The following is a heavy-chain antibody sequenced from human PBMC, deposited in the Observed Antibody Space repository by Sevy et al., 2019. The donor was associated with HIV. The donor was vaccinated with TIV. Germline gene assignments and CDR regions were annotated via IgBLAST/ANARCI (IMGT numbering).Heavy chain of an antibody. CDR1: GFTFSSYG. V-gene: IGHV3-33*01. Sequence: GGSLRLSCAASGFTFSSYGIHWVRQAPGKGLEWVAVIWYDGSNKYYADSVKGRFTISRDNSKNTLYLQMNSLRAEDTAVYYCARGDNTYYYDSSGYYGGGFDYWGQGTLVTVSS. D-gene: IGHD3-22*01. CDR3: ARGDNTYYYDSSGYYGGGFDY. J-gene: IGHJ4*02. CDR2: IWYDGSNK.